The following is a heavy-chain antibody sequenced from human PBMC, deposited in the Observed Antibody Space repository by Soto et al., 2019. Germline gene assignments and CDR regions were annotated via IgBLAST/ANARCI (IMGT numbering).Heavy chain of an antibody. CDR2: IIPIFGTA. V-gene: IGHV1-69*13. Sequence: SVKVSCKASGGTFSSYAISWVRQAPGQGLEWMGGIIPIFGTANYAQKFQGRVTITADESTSTAYMELSSLRSEDTAVYYCARRGHYCSGGSCYYYFDYWGQGTLVTVSS. CDR3: ARRGHYCSGGSCYYYFDY. CDR1: GGTFSSYA. D-gene: IGHD2-15*01. J-gene: IGHJ4*02.